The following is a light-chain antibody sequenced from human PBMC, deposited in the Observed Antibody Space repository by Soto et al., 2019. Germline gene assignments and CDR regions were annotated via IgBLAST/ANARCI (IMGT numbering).Light chain of an antibody. CDR3: EAWDDSLNGVV. CDR1: SSSIGSNT. Sequence: SVLTQPPSASGTPGQRVTISCSGSSSSIGSNTVNWYQQLPGTAPKLLIYSNNQRPSGVPDRFSGSKSGTSASLAISGLQSEDEADYYCEAWDDSLNGVVFGGGTKLTVL. V-gene: IGLV1-44*01. J-gene: IGLJ2*01. CDR2: SNN.